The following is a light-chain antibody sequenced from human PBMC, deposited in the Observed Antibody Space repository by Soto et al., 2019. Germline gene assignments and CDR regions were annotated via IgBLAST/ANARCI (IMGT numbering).Light chain of an antibody. CDR2: GAS. Sequence: ETLMTQSPATLSVSPGERATLSCRASQSVNNNLAWYQQKLGQAPRVLIYGASTRATGIPARFTGSGSGTEFMLTITSLQSEDSADYYCQEYNTWPSTFGQGTKVEFK. CDR3: QEYNTWPST. CDR1: QSVNNN. J-gene: IGKJ1*01. V-gene: IGKV3-15*01.